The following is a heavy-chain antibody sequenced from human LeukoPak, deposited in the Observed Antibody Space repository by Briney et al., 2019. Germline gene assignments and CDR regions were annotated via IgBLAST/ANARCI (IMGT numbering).Heavy chain of an antibody. J-gene: IGHJ4*02. Sequence: GGSLRLSCTASGFTVGDYLMSWFRQAPGKGLEWIGFISGGTTEYAASVKGRFTISRDDSTSIAYLQMNSLTTEDTAVYYCSRGSGWLAVYWGQGTLVTVSS. D-gene: IGHD6-19*01. CDR1: GFTVGDYL. V-gene: IGHV3-49*03. CDR2: ISGGTT. CDR3: SRGSGWLAVY.